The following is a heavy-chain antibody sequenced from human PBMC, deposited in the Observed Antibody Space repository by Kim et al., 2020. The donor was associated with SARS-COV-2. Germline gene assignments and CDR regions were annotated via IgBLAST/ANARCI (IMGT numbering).Heavy chain of an antibody. V-gene: IGHV5-51*01. CDR3: ARQGICGGDCYPFDY. J-gene: IGHJ4*02. Sequence: PSFQGQVTIPADKSISTAYLQWSSLKASDTAMYYCARQGICGGDCYPFDYWGQGTLVTVSS. D-gene: IGHD2-21*02.